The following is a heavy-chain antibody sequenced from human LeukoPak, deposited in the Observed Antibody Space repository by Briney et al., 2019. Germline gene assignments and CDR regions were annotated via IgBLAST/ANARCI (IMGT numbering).Heavy chain of an antibody. V-gene: IGHV3-30*14. D-gene: IGHD3-16*01. CDR2: ISYDGSNK. CDR1: GFTFSSYA. J-gene: IGHJ4*02. Sequence: GRSLRLSCAASGFTFSSYAMHWVRQAPGKGLEWVAVISYDGSNKYYADSVKGRFTISRDNSKNTLDLQMNSLRAEDTAVYYCGGDAPRGGDFDYWGQGTLVTVSS. CDR3: GGDAPRGGDFDY.